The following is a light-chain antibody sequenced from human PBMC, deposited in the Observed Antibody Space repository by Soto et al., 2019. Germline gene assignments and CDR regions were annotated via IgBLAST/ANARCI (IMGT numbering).Light chain of an antibody. CDR3: LSYDNSSYV. CDR2: EDN. Sequence: NFMLTQPHSMSESPGKTVTISCTRSSGSIASNYVQWYQQRPGSVPTTVIYEDNQRPSGVPDRFSGSVDSSSNSASLTISGLETEDDADYYCLSYDNSSYVFGTGTQLTVL. J-gene: IGLJ1*01. V-gene: IGLV6-57*04. CDR1: SGSIASNY.